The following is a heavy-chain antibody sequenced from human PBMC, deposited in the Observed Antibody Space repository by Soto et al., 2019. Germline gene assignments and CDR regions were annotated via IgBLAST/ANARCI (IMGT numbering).Heavy chain of an antibody. Sequence: PSETLSLTCTVSGGSISISTYYLGWIRQPPGKGLEWIGSFYYSGSTDYNPSLKSRVTISVETSKNKFSLNLSSVTAADTGVYYCASTLGGNDFGTDVWGHGTCVTVSS. CDR3: ASTLGGNDFGTDV. D-gene: IGHD1-1*01. V-gene: IGHV4-39*01. CDR1: GGSISISTYY. J-gene: IGHJ6*01. CDR2: FYYSGST.